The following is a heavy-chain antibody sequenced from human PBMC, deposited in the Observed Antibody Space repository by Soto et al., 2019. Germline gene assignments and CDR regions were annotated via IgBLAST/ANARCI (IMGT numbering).Heavy chain of an antibody. J-gene: IGHJ3*02. Sequence: SGPTLVNPTQTLTLTCTFSGFSLSTSGMCVSWIRQPPGKALEWLALIDWDDDKYYSTSLKTRLTISKDTSKNQVVLTMTNMDPVDTATYYCARTNDWFGEAPYAFDIWGQGTMVTVSS. CDR2: IDWDDDK. V-gene: IGHV2-70*01. CDR1: GFSLSTSGMC. D-gene: IGHD3-10*01. CDR3: ARTNDWFGEAPYAFDI.